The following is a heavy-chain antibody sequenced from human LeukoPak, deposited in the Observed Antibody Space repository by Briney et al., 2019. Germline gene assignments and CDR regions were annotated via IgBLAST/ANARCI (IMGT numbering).Heavy chain of an antibody. CDR2: IKQDGSEK. D-gene: IGHD2-15*01. J-gene: IGHJ4*02. CDR1: GFTLSSYW. CDR3: ARDGIVVVAATGDFDY. Sequence: GGSLRLSCAASGFTLSSYWMSWVRQAPGKGLEWVANIKQDGSEKYYVDSVKGRFTISRDNAKNSLYLQMNSLRAEDTAVYYCARDGIVVVAATGDFDYWGQGTLVTVSS. V-gene: IGHV3-7*01.